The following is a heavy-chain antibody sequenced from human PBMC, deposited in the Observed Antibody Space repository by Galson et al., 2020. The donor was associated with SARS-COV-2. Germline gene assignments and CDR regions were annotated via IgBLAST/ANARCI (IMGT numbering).Heavy chain of an antibody. D-gene: IGHD1-1*01. V-gene: IGHV3-23*01. Sequence: GGSLRLSCAASGFTFSSYAMSWVRQAPGKGLEWVSAISGPGGSTYYADSVKGRFTISRDNSKNTLYVQMNSLRAEDTAVYYCVKDQEGLYNPYDGMDVWGQGTTVTVSS. CDR2: ISGPGGST. CDR1: GFTFSSYA. CDR3: VKDQEGLYNPYDGMDV. J-gene: IGHJ6*02.